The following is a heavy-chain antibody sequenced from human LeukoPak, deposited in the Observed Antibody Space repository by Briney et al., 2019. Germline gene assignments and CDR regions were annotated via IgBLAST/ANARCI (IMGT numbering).Heavy chain of an antibody. V-gene: IGHV1-69*05. CDR1: GGTFSSYA. D-gene: IGHD3-22*01. Sequence: GASVKVSCKASGGTFSSYAISWVRQAPGQGLEWMGGIIPIFGTANYAQKFQGRVTMTRDMSTSTVYVELSSLRSEDTAVYYCARDLGYYDSSGYYGGAFDIWGQGTMVTVSS. J-gene: IGHJ3*02. CDR2: IIPIFGTA. CDR3: ARDLGYYDSSGYYGGAFDI.